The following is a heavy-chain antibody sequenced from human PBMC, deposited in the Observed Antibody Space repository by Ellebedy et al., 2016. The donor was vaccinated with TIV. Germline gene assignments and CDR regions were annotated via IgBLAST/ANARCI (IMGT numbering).Heavy chain of an antibody. CDR2: FDPEDGET. J-gene: IGHJ3*02. V-gene: IGHV1-24*01. Sequence: ASVKVSCKVSGYTLTELSMHWVRQAPGRGLEWMGGFDPEDGETIYAQKFQGRVTMTEDTSTDTAYMELRSLRSDDTAVYYCARGSSSSWYGGAFDIWGQGTMVTVSS. D-gene: IGHD6-13*01. CDR1: GYTLTELS. CDR3: ARGSSSSWYGGAFDI.